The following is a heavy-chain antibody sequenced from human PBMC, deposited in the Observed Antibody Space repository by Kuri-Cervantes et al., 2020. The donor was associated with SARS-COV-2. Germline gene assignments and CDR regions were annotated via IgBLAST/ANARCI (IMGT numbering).Heavy chain of an antibody. CDR3: ARGLRRRYFDL. CDR1: GYTFTSYY. D-gene: IGHD4-17*01. V-gene: IGHV1-8*02. Sequence: ASVKVSCKASGYTFTSYYMHWVRQATGQGLEWMGMVKTNSGNTLYAQTFQGRVTMTRNTSISTAYMELSSLRSEDTAVYYCARGLRRRYFDLWGRGTLVTVSS. J-gene: IGHJ2*01. CDR2: VKTNSGNT.